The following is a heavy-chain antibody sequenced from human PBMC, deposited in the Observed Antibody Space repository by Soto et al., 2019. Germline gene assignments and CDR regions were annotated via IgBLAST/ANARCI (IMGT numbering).Heavy chain of an antibody. CDR1: GYTFTSYA. CDR2: INAGNGNT. Sequence: GASVKVSCKASGYTFTSYAMHWVRQAPGQRREWMGWINAGNGNTKYSQKFQGRVTITRDTSASTAYMELSSLRSEDTAVYYCAKWSVAKDAFDIWGQGTMVTVSS. D-gene: IGHD5-12*01. CDR3: AKWSVAKDAFDI. J-gene: IGHJ3*02. V-gene: IGHV1-3*01.